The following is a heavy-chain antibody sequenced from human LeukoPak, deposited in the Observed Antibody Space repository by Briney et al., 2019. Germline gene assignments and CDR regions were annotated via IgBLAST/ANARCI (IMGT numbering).Heavy chain of an antibody. V-gene: IGHV4-59*01. CDR1: GGSISSYY. CDR3: ARAPYSSSWYNYYYMDV. Sequence: SETLSLTCTVSGGSISSYYWSWIRQPPGQGLEWIGYIYYSGSTNYNPSLKSRVTISVDTSKNQFSLKLSSVTAADTAVYYCARAPYSSSWYNYYYMDVWGKGTTVTISS. D-gene: IGHD6-13*01. CDR2: IYYSGST. J-gene: IGHJ6*03.